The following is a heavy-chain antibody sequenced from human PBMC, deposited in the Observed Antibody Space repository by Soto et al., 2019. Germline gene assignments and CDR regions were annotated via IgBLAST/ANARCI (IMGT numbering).Heavy chain of an antibody. V-gene: IGHV1-46*01. Sequence: GASVKVSCKASGYTFTPHHMHWVRQAPGQGPEWMGIFNPSDGSTNYAQKFQGRVTMTRDTSTSTVYMELSRLRSDDTAVYYCARELEQLRFDPWGQGTLVTVSS. D-gene: IGHD6-6*01. CDR1: GYTFTPHH. CDR2: FNPSDGST. J-gene: IGHJ5*02. CDR3: ARELEQLRFDP.